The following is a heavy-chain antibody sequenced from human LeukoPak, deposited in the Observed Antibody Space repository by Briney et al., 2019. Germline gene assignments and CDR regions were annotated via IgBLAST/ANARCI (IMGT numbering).Heavy chain of an antibody. J-gene: IGHJ4*02. CDR3: ARAGYYYDSSGYPPDY. CDR1: GFTFSSYW. V-gene: IGHV3-7*03. Sequence: PGGSLRLSCAASGFTFSSYWMSWVRQALGKGLEWVANIKQDGSEKYYVDSVKGRFTISRDNAKNSLYLQMNSLRAEDTAVYYCARAGYYYDSSGYPPDYWGQGTLVTVSS. CDR2: IKQDGSEK. D-gene: IGHD3-22*01.